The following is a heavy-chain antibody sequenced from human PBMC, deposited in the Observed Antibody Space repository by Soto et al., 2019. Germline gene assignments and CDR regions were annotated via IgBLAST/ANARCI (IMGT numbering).Heavy chain of an antibody. J-gene: IGHJ4*02. CDR3: ARVLSRFGELLCDYYFDH. Sequence: PSEALSLTCTVSDGSISSDYCSLSQEPPEKGLEWIGYIYYSGSTNYNPSLKSRVTISVDTSKNQFSLKLSSVTAADTAVYYCARVLSRFGELLCDYYFDHWGQGTLVTVSS. CDR1: DGSISSDY. V-gene: IGHV4-59*01. D-gene: IGHD3-10*01. CDR2: IYYSGST.